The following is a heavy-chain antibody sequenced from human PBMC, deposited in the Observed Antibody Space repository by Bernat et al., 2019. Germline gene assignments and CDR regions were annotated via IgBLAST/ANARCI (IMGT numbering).Heavy chain of an antibody. CDR2: ISSSSSYT. Sequence: EVQLVESGGGLVQPGGSLRLSCAASGFTFSSYWMHWVRQAPGKGLDWVSYISSSSSYTNYADSVKGRFTISRDNAKNPLYLQMNSLRAEDTAVYYCARGTSTSAPYMDVWGKGTTVTVSS. CDR1: GFTFSSYW. CDR3: ARGTSTSAPYMDV. J-gene: IGHJ6*03. V-gene: IGHV3-48*04.